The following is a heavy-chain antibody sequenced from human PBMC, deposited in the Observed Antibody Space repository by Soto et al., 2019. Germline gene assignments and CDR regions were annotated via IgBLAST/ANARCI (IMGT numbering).Heavy chain of an antibody. J-gene: IGHJ3*02. D-gene: IGHD3-16*01. V-gene: IGHV3-48*01. CDR2: ISSGGDTK. Sequence: GGSLRLSCAVSGFTFRSYSMHWVRQSPGKGLEWISYISSGGDTKYYADSVTGRFTISRDNAKNTLYLQMNNLRAEYMAVYYCEKDRLSLDAFDIWGQGTMVTVSS. CDR1: GFTFRSYS. CDR3: EKDRLSLDAFDI.